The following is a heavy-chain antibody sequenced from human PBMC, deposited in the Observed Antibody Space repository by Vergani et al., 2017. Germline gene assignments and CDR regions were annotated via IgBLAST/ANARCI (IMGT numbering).Heavy chain of an antibody. CDR2: ISYDGSNK. D-gene: IGHD3-10*01. V-gene: IGHV3-30*03. CDR3: AVWFGEDDAFDI. J-gene: IGHJ3*02. Sequence: QVQLVESGGGVVQPGRSLRLSCAASGFTFNQYGMHWVRQAPGKGLEWVAVISYDGSNKYYADSVKGRFTISRDNSKNTLYLQMNSLRAEDTAVYYCAVWFGEDDAFDIWGQGTMVTVSS. CDR1: GFTFNQYG.